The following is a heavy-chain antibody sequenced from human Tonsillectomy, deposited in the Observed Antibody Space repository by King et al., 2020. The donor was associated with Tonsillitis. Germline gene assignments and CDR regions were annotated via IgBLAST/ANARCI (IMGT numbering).Heavy chain of an antibody. D-gene: IGHD6-13*01. J-gene: IGHJ4*02. Sequence: VQLQESGPGLVKPSETLSLTCAVSHYSISSGYYWGWIRQPPGRGLEWIGSIYHNGRTYYNPSLKSRVTISVTTSKNQFSLKVNSVTAADTALYYCARHTHSSRWSYYLDYWGQGTLVTVSS. CDR3: ARHTHSSRWSYYLDY. CDR2: IYHNGRT. CDR1: HYSISSGYY. V-gene: IGHV4-38-2*01.